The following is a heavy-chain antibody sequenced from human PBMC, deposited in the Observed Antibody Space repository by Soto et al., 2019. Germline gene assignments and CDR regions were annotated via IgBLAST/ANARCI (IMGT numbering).Heavy chain of an antibody. V-gene: IGHV3-23*01. Sequence: EVQPLESGGGLVQPGGSLRLSCAASGFIFSSYDMIWVRQSPGKGLEWVSVISGSGGSTYSADSVKGRFTISRDNSKNTLYLQMNSLRAEDTAVYYCAKRTVGWYFDLWGRGTLVTVSS. CDR3: AKRTVGWYFDL. CDR1: GFIFSSYD. CDR2: ISGSGGST. J-gene: IGHJ2*01. D-gene: IGHD4-17*01.